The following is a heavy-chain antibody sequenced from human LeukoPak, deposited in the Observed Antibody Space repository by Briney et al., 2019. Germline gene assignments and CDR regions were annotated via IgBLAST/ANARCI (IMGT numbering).Heavy chain of an antibody. CDR2: IYHSGST. CDR3: ARDPAYYDSSGPQGY. CDR1: GGSISSSNW. J-gene: IGHJ4*02. D-gene: IGHD3-22*01. V-gene: IGHV4-4*02. Sequence: SGTLSLTCAVSGGSISSSNWWSWVRQPPGKGLEWIGEIYHSGSTNYNPSLKSRVTRSVDKSKNQFSLKLSSVTAADTAVYYCARDPAYYDSSGPQGYWGQGTLVTVSS.